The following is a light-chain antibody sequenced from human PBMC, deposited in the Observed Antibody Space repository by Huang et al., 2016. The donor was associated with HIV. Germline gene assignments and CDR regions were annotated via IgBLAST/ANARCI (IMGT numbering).Light chain of an antibody. Sequence: ETVLTQSPATLSLSPGERATLSCRASQSVNSNLAWYQQKPGQTPRLLIYDAANRATGSPARFSGSGSGTDVTLTISSREPEDFAVYYCQQRKYWPPITFGQGTRLEIK. V-gene: IGKV3-11*01. CDR2: DAA. CDR3: QQRKYWPPIT. J-gene: IGKJ5*01. CDR1: QSVNSN.